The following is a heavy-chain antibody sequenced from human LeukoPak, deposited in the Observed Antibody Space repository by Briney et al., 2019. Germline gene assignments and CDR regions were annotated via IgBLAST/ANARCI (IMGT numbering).Heavy chain of an antibody. V-gene: IGHV3-23*01. CDR3: AKDPSSGWYHNY. CDR2: ISGSGGTT. D-gene: IGHD6-19*01. J-gene: IGHJ4*02. Sequence: GGSLRLSCAASGFTFSSYAMSWVRQAPEKGLEWVSSISGSGGTTYYADSVKGRFTISRDNSKNTLYLQMNSLRAEDTAVYYCAKDPSSGWYHNYWGQGTLVTVSS. CDR1: GFTFSSYA.